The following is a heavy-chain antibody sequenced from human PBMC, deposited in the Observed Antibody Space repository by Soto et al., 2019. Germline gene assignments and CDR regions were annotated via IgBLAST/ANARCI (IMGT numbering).Heavy chain of an antibody. J-gene: IGHJ3*02. CDR3: ARVGAYYDILTGFPYDAFDI. CDR1: GYTFTSYG. V-gene: IGHV1-18*01. D-gene: IGHD3-9*01. CDR2: ISAYNGNT. Sequence: APVKVSCKASGYTFTSYGISWVRQAPGQGLEWMGWISAYNGNTNYAQKLQGRVTMTTDTSTSTAYMELRSLRSDDTAVYYCARVGAYYDILTGFPYDAFDIWGQGTMVTVSS.